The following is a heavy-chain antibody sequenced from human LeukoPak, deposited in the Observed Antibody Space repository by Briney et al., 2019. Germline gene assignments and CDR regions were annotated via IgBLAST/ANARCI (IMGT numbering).Heavy chain of an antibody. V-gene: IGHV1-8*01. CDR1: GYAFTSYD. Sequence: ASVKVSCKASGYAFTSYDINWVREATGQGLEWMVWMNPNSGNTGYAQKFQGRVTMTRNTSISTAYMELSSLRSEDTAVYYCAGITAGYSSSWYNYYYYYMDVWGKGTTVTVSS. J-gene: IGHJ6*03. CDR3: AGITAGYSSSWYNYYYYYMDV. D-gene: IGHD6-13*01. CDR2: MNPNSGNT.